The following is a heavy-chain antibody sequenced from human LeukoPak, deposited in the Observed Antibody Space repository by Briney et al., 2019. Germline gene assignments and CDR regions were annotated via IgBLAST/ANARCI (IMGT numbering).Heavy chain of an antibody. J-gene: IGHJ4*02. V-gene: IGHV4-59*11. CDR3: ARAGNPRYFDF. CDR2: IYYTGST. CDR1: GVSFSSHY. Sequence: PSETLSLTCTVSGVSFSSHYWSWIRQSPGKRLEWMGNIYYTGSTTYNPSLKSRVAISIDTSKNQFSLTLNSVTAAAAAVSYCARAGNPRYFDFWGEGPLITVSS.